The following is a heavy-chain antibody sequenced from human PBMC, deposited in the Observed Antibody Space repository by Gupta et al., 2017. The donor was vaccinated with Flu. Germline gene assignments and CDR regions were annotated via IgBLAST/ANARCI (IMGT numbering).Heavy chain of an antibody. CDR2: YRWSGGTT. CDR3: ERYWSGGHKIDY. J-gene: IGHJ4*02. V-gene: IGHV3-23*01. Sequence: AASGFHFRRLPEDGGRQGSGKGPEGGGTYRWSGGTTSYTESVRGRFTISRDNSKNTVFLQMNSLIAEDTAEYDCERYWSGGHKIDYWGQGTLATVSS. CDR1: GFHFRRLP. D-gene: IGHD2-8*02.